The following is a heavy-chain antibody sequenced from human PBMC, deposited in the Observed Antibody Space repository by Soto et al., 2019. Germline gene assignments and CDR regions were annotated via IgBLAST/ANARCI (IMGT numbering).Heavy chain of an antibody. J-gene: IGHJ5*02. CDR2: IYYSGST. Sequence: SSETLSLTCTVSGGSISSGDYYWSWIRQPPGKGLEWIGYIYYSGSTYYNPSLKSRVTISVDTSKNQFSLKLSSVTAADTAVYYCARPSGATTWFDPWGQGTLVTVSS. CDR3: ARPSGATTWFDP. D-gene: IGHD1-26*01. CDR1: GGSISSGDYY. V-gene: IGHV4-30-4*01.